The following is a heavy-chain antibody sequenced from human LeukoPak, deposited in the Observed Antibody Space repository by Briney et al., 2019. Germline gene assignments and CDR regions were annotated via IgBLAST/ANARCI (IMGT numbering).Heavy chain of an antibody. D-gene: IGHD6-13*01. J-gene: IGHJ3*02. CDR1: GFTFDDYA. CDR3: AKSHLYSSSWYGAFDI. CDR2: ISWNSGSI. Sequence: GGSLRLSCAASGFTFDDYAMHWVRQAPGKGLEWVSGISWNSGSIGYADSVKGRFTISRDNAKNPLYLQMNSLRAEDTALYYCAKSHLYSSSWYGAFDIWGQGTMVTVSS. V-gene: IGHV3-9*01.